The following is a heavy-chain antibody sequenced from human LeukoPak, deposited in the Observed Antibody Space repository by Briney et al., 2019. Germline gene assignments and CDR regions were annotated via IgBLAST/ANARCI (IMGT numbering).Heavy chain of an antibody. V-gene: IGHV4-30-4*08. CDR3: ARADGSGSYHDY. D-gene: IGHD3-10*01. Sequence: SETLSLTCTVSGDSISGSSYDWGWIRQSPEKGLEWIGYIYYSGSTYYNPSLKSRVTISVDTSKNQFSLKLSSVTAADTAVYYCARADGSGSYHDYWGQGTLVTVSS. CDR1: GDSISGSSYD. J-gene: IGHJ4*02. CDR2: IYYSGST.